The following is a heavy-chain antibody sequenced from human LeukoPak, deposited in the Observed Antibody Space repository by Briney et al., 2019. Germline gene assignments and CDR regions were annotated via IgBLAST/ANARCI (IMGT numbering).Heavy chain of an antibody. J-gene: IGHJ6*03. CDR2: INPKSGDT. D-gene: IGHD6-13*01. V-gene: IGHV1-2*02. CDR1: GYTFTAYY. Sequence: ASVTVSYKASGYTFTAYYFHWVRQAPGQGIEWMGWINPKSGDTNYAQTFQGRVNITRDTSISTAYMDLSRLRADYTAVYFCARDRGRYSSTWYLNNYYYYYLDVWGKGTTVTVSS. CDR3: ARDRGRYSSTWYLNNYYYYYLDV.